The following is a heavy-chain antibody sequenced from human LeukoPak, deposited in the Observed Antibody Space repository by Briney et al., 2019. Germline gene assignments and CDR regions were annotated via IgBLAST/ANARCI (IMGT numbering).Heavy chain of an antibody. CDR1: GFTFSSYA. D-gene: IGHD1-26*01. Sequence: GGSLRLSCAASGFTFSSYAMTWVRQAPGKGPEWVATIRVDGSTEYPVDSMKGRFTISRDNAKNSLHLQMNSLRAEDTAVYYCATYSGPDKWDASDMWGQGALVTVSS. CDR3: ATYSGPDKWDASDM. V-gene: IGHV3-7*01. J-gene: IGHJ3*02. CDR2: IRVDGSTE.